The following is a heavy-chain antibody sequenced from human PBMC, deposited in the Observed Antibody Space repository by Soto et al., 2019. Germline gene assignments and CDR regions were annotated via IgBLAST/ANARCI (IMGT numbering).Heavy chain of an antibody. CDR1: GYSFTSYW. CDR2: IDPSDSYT. CDR3: ARYYYGSGSYYPRYYFDY. V-gene: IGHV5-10-1*01. Sequence: GESLKISCKGSGYSFTSYWISWVRQMPGKGLEWMGRIDPSDSYTNYSPSFQGHVTISADKSISTAYLQWSSLKASDTAMYYCARYYYGSGSYYPRYYFDYWGQGTLVTVSS. D-gene: IGHD3-10*01. J-gene: IGHJ4*02.